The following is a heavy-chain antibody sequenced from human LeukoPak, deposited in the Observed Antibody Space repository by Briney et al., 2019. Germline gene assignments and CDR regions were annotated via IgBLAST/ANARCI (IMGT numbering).Heavy chain of an antibody. Sequence: GGSLRLSCAASGFTFSSYGMHWVRQAPGKGLEWVAFIRYDGSNKYYADSVKGRFTISRDNSKNTLYLQMNSLRAEDTAVYYCARGGYDSGSYYKGPLYYFDYWGQGTLVTVSS. CDR3: ARGGYDSGSYYKGPLYYFDY. CDR1: GFTFSSYG. D-gene: IGHD3-10*01. J-gene: IGHJ4*02. CDR2: IRYDGSNK. V-gene: IGHV3-30*02.